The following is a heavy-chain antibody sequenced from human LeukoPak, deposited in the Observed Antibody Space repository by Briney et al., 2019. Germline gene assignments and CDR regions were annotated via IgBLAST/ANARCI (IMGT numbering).Heavy chain of an antibody. CDR1: GFIFSSSW. D-gene: IGHD1-7*01. V-gene: IGHV3-7*01. Sequence: GGSLRLSCVASGFIFSSSWMSWVRQAPGEGLEWVANIKQDGSEKDYADSVKGRFTISRDNAKNSLYLQMNSLRAEDTAVYYCASMFNWNYGKDYWGQGTLVTVSS. CDR2: IKQDGSEK. J-gene: IGHJ4*02. CDR3: ASMFNWNYGKDY.